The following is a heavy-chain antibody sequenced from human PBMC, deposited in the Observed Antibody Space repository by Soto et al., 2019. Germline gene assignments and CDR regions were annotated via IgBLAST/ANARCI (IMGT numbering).Heavy chain of an antibody. CDR1: GGTFSSYA. D-gene: IGHD2-2*01. CDR3: ARAPCVYCSSGLGWFAP. Sequence: QVQLVQSGAEVKKPGSSVKVSCKASGGTFSSYAISWVRQAPGQGLEWMGGIIPIFGTANYAQKFQGRVTITADEYTSTADMELSSLRSEDTAVYYCARAPCVYCSSGLGWFAPWGQGTLVTVSS. J-gene: IGHJ5*02. CDR2: IIPIFGTA. V-gene: IGHV1-69*01.